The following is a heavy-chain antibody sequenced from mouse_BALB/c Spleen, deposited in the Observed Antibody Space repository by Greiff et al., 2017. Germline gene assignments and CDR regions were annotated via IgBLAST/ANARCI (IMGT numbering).Heavy chain of an antibody. CDR1: GYTFTSYW. J-gene: IGHJ2*01. D-gene: IGHD2-10*02. Sequence: LQQPGSELVRPGASVKLSCKASGYTFTSYWMHWVKQRPGQGLEWIGNIYPGSGSTNYDEKFKSKATLTVDTSSSTAYMQLSSLTSEDSAVYYCTKGKEYGKPLFDYWGQGTTLTVSS. V-gene: IGHV1S22*01. CDR2: IYPGSGST. CDR3: TKGKEYGKPLFDY.